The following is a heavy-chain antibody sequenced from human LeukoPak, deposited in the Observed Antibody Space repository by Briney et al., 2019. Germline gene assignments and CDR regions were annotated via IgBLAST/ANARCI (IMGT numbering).Heavy chain of an antibody. CDR1: GGSFSGYY. J-gene: IGHJ6*02. CDR3: ARGRYSYGRANYYFYAMTS. D-gene: IGHD5-18*01. Sequence: SETLSLTCAVYGGSFSGYYWSWIRQPPGKGLEWIGEINHNGSTIYNPSLKSRVTISVDTSKKQFSLKLSSVTAADTAVFYCARGRYSYGRANYYFYAMTSGAKGPRSPSP. V-gene: IGHV4-34*01. CDR2: INHNGST.